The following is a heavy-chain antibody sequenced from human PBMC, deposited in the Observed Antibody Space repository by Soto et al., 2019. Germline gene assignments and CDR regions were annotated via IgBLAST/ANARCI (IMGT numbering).Heavy chain of an antibody. CDR2: IYYSGST. J-gene: IGHJ6*02. D-gene: IGHD6-19*01. CDR3: ATTDVSSSGWYWDYYYYYGMDV. CDR1: GGSISSSSYY. Sequence: SDTLSLTCTVSGGSISSSSYYWGWIRQPPGKGLEWIGSIYYSGSTYYNPSLKSRVTISVDTSKNQFSLKLSSVTAADTAVYYCATTDVSSSGWYWDYYYYYGMDVWGQGTTVT. V-gene: IGHV4-39*01.